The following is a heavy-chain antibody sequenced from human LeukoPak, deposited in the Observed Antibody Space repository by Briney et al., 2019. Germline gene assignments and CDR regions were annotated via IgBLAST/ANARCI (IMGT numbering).Heavy chain of an antibody. Sequence: SETLSLTCTVSGYSISSGYYWGWIRQPPGKGLEWIGYIYYSGSTNYNPSLKSRVTISVDTSKNQFSLKLSSVTAADTAVYYCASGILVGAADYWGQGTLVTVSS. D-gene: IGHD1-26*01. V-gene: IGHV4-61*01. CDR2: IYYSGST. CDR1: GYSISSGYY. J-gene: IGHJ4*02. CDR3: ASGILVGAADY.